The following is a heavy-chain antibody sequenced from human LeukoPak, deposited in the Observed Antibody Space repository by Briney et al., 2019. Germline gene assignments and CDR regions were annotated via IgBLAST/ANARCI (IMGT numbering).Heavy chain of an antibody. J-gene: IGHJ4*02. V-gene: IGHV3-21*01. CDR2: ISSYSSYI. CDR1: EFTFSSYD. Sequence: GGSLRLSCAASEFTFSSYDMNWVRQAPGKGLEWVSSISSYSSYIYYADSVKGRFTISRDKAKTSLYLQMNSLRAEDTAVYYCARDRSNGDYAFDYWGQGALVTVSS. D-gene: IGHD4-17*01. CDR3: ARDRSNGDYAFDY.